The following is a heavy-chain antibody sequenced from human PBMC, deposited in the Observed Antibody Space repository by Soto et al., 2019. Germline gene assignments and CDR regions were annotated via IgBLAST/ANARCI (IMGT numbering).Heavy chain of an antibody. D-gene: IGHD4-17*01. CDR2: IIPILGIA. Sequence: QVQLVQSGAEVKKPGSSVKVSCKASGGTFSSYTISGVRQAPGQGLEWMGRIIPILGIANYAQKFQGRVTITADKSTSTAYMELSSLRSEDTAVYYCASALDYGDYRPFVPWGQGTLVTVSS. J-gene: IGHJ5*02. V-gene: IGHV1-69*02. CDR1: GGTFSSYT. CDR3: ASALDYGDYRPFVP.